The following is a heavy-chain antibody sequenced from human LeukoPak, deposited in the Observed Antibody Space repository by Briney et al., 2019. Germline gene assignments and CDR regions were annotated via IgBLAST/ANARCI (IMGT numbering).Heavy chain of an antibody. J-gene: IGHJ3*02. D-gene: IGHD3-22*01. Sequence: YPSETLSLTCTVSGGSISSYYWSWIRQPAGKGLEWIGRIYTSGSTNYNPSLKSRVTMSVDTSKNQFSLKLSSVTAADTAVYYCARDQGSVYDSSGWRAFDIWGQGTMVTVSS. CDR2: IYTSGST. CDR3: ARDQGSVYDSSGWRAFDI. CDR1: GGSISSYY. V-gene: IGHV4-4*07.